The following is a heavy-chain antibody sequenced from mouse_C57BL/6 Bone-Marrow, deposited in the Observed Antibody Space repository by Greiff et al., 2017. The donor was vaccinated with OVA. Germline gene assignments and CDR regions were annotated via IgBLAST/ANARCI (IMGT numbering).Heavy chain of an antibody. J-gene: IGHJ2*01. Sequence: EVNLVESGGGLVKPGGSLKLSCAASGFTFSSYAMSWVRQTPEKRLEWVATISDGGSYPYYPDNVKGRFTIYRENAKNNLYLQRSQMKSEDTAMDYGASSDDDYQYYFDYWGQGTTLTVSS. CDR2: ISDGGSYP. V-gene: IGHV5-4*03. CDR1: GFTFSSYA. CDR3: ASSDDDYQYYFDY. D-gene: IGHD2-3*01.